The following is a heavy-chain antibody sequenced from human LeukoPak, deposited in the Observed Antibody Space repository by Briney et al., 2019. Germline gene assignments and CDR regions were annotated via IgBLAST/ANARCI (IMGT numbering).Heavy chain of an antibody. CDR2: INPSGGST. J-gene: IGHJ3*02. CDR3: ARPAALGSSGYYPYDAFDI. V-gene: IGHV1-46*01. Sequence: ASVTVSCTASGYTFTSYYMHWVRQAPGQGLEWMGIINPSGGSTSYAQKFQGRVTMTRDMSTSTVYMELSSLRSEDTAVYYCARPAALGSSGYYPYDAFDIWGQGTMVTVSS. D-gene: IGHD3-22*01. CDR1: GYTFTSYY.